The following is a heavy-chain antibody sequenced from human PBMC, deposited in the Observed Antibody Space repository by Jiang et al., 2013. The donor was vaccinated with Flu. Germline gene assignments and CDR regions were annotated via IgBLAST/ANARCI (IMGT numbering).Heavy chain of an antibody. CDR2: INAGDGDT. CDR1: GYTFTKYS. Sequence: SGAEVKKPGASVKVSCKASGYTFTKYSLHWVRQAPGQRFEWMGWINAGDGDTRYSPKFQDRVTVTIDTSASTAYMELSSLRPEDTAVYYCARYYSNSPGWFDPWGQGTLVTVSS. V-gene: IGHV1-3*01. D-gene: IGHD3-10*01. J-gene: IGHJ5*02. CDR3: ARYYSNSPGWFDP.